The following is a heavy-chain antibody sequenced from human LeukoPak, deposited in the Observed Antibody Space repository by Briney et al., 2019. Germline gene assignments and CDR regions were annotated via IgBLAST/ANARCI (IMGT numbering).Heavy chain of an antibody. CDR3: ARPYSGSYFDY. J-gene: IGHJ4*02. CDR1: GGSFSGYY. CDR2: INHSGST. D-gene: IGHD1-26*01. V-gene: IGHV4-34*01. Sequence: SETLSLTCAVYGGSFSGYYWSWLRQPPGKGLEWIGEINHSGSTNYNPSLKSRVTISVDTSKNQFSLKLSSVTAADTAVYYCARPYSGSYFDYWGQGTLVTVSS.